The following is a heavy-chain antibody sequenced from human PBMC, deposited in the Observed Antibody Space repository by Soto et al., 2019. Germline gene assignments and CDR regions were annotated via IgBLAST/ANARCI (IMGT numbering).Heavy chain of an antibody. D-gene: IGHD3-10*01. CDR3: ARGITMVRGVIFSPYFDY. V-gene: IGHV4-34*01. J-gene: IGHJ4*02. CDR1: GGSFSGYY. CDR2: INHSGST. Sequence: SETLSLTCAVYGGSFSGYYWSWIRQPPGKGLEWVGEINHSGSTNYNPSLKSRVTISVDTSKNQFSLKLSSVTAADTAVYYCARGITMVRGVIFSPYFDYWGQGTLVTVSS.